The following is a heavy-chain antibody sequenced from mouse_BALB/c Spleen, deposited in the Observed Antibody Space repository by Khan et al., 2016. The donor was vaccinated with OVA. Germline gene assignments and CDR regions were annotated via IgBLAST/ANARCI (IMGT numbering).Heavy chain of an antibody. D-gene: IGHD2-14*01. CDR2: VNPNTGGT. Sequence: VRLQQSGPDLAKPGASVKISCKASGYSFTLYYMSWVKQSHGKSLEWIGRVNPNTGGTDHNQEFKGKAILTVDKSSNTAYMELRSLTSEDSAVFCCARGYDVLGYWGQGTLVTVSA. CDR1: GYSFTLYY. V-gene: IGHV1-26*01. J-gene: IGHJ3*01. CDR3: ARGYDVLGY.